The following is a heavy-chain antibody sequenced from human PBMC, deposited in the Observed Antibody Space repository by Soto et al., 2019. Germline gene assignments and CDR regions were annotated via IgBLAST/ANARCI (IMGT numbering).Heavy chain of an antibody. V-gene: IGHV4-31*03. Sequence: SETLSLTCTVSGGSISSGGYYWSWIRQHPGKGLEWIGYIYYSGSTYYNPSLKSRVTISVDTSKNQFSLKLSSVTAADTAVYYCARTIQYFDWSPCEFDPRGQGSLVTGSS. J-gene: IGHJ5*02. CDR1: GGSISSGGYY. CDR2: IYYSGST. D-gene: IGHD3-9*01. CDR3: ARTIQYFDWSPCEFDP.